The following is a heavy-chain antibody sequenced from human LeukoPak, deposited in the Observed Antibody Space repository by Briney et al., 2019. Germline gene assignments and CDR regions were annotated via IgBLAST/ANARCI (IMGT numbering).Heavy chain of an antibody. CDR3: AREPPESYRFDY. V-gene: IGHV1-46*01. D-gene: IGHD2-2*01. CDR1: GYTFSNYY. Sequence: ASVKVSCKTSGYTFSNYYLHWVRQAPGQGPEWIGIIKPSDGSTQYPQKFRGRVTMTRDMSASTVYMELSSLTSEDTAMYYCAREPPESYRFDYWGQGAPVTVSS. J-gene: IGHJ4*02. CDR2: IKPSDGST.